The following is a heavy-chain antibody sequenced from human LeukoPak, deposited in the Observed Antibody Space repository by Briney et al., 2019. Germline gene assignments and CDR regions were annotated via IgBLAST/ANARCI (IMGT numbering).Heavy chain of an antibody. CDR2: IYYSGST. CDR3: ARDCSSTSCGFDP. CDR1: GGSISSGGYY. J-gene: IGHJ5*02. V-gene: IGHV4-31*03. D-gene: IGHD2-2*01. Sequence: PSETLSLTCTVSGGSISSGGYYWSWIRQHPGKGLEWIGYIYYSGSTYCNPSLKSRVTISVDTSKNQFSLKLSSVTAADTAVYYCARDCSSTSCGFDPWGQGTLVTVSS.